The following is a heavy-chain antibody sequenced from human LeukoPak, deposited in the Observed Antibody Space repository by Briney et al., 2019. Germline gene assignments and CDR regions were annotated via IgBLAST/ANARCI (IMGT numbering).Heavy chain of an antibody. CDR3: AREAVVVPAAYFDY. V-gene: IGHV1-2*02. CDR1: GYTFTGYY. Sequence: GASVKVSCKASGYTFTGYYMHWVRQAPGQGLEWMGWINPNSGGTNYAQKFQGRVTMTRDTSISTAYIELSRLRSDDTAVYYCAREAVVVPAAYFDYWGQGTLVTVSS. D-gene: IGHD2-2*01. J-gene: IGHJ4*02. CDR2: INPNSGGT.